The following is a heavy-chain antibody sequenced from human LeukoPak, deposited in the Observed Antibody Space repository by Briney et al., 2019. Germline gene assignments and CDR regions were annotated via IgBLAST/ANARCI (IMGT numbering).Heavy chain of an antibody. Sequence: GESLKISCKGSGYSFATNWIGWVRQMPGKGLEWMGIIYPSDSDTRYSTSFQGQVTISADKSISTAYLQWSSLKASDTAMYYCATTTVTTGSPFDYWGQGTLVTVSS. CDR2: IYPSDSDT. J-gene: IGHJ4*02. V-gene: IGHV5-51*01. CDR3: ATTTVTTGSPFDY. CDR1: GYSFATNW. D-gene: IGHD4-11*01.